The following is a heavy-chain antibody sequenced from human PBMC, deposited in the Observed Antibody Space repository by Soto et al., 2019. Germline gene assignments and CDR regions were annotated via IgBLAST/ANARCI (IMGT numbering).Heavy chain of an antibody. D-gene: IGHD1-20*01. CDR1: GGSISSGDYY. J-gene: IGHJ6*02. CDR2: IYYSGST. Sequence: SETLSLTCTVSGGSISSGDYYWSWIRQPPGKGLEWIGYIYYSGSTYYNPSLKSRVTISVDTSKNQFSLKLSSVTAADTAVYYCDRGRYNWNIMDGMDVWGQGTTVTVYS. CDR3: DRGRYNWNIMDGMDV. V-gene: IGHV4-30-4*01.